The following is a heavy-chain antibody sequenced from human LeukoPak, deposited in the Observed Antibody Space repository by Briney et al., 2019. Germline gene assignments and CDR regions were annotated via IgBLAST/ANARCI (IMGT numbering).Heavy chain of an antibody. CDR2: IFYSGST. J-gene: IGHJ4*02. CDR3: ARLRVSGSGFDY. V-gene: IGHV4-39*01. Sequence: SETLSLTCTVSSGSISTSNYYWGWVRQPPGKALEWIGNIFYSGSTYYSPSLKSRVTISVDTSKKEVSLRLGSVTASDTAVYYCARLRVSGSGFDYWGQGTLVTVSS. D-gene: IGHD1-26*01. CDR1: SGSISTSNYY.